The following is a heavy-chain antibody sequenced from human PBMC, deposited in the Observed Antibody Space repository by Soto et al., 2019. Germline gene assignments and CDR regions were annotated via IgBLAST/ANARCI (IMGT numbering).Heavy chain of an antibody. J-gene: IGHJ5*02. Sequence: QVQLVQSGAEVKKPGASVKVSCKASGYTFTNYDINWVRQATGQGLEWMGWMNPKSGNTGSAQKFQCRVTMTGDTSTGTAYMELSNLRSEDTAVYYCARGGTPSSTWYDGYHWGQGTLVTVSP. D-gene: IGHD6-13*01. CDR2: MNPKSGNT. CDR1: GYTFTNYD. CDR3: ARGGTPSSTWYDGYH. V-gene: IGHV1-8*01.